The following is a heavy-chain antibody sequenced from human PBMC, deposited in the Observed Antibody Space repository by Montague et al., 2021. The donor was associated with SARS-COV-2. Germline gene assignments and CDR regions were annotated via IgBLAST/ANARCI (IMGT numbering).Heavy chain of an antibody. J-gene: IGHJ4*02. V-gene: IGHV3-9*01. CDR3: AKDVYYGSGNYWQAFDY. CDR2: ISYNSENT. D-gene: IGHD3-10*01. Sequence: SLRLSCAASGFTFGDYAMHWVRQTPGKGLEWVSGISYNSENTGYADSVKGRFTTSRDNAKNSLYLQMNSLRTADTALYYCAKDVYYGSGNYWQAFDYWGQGTLVTVSS. CDR1: GFTFGDYA.